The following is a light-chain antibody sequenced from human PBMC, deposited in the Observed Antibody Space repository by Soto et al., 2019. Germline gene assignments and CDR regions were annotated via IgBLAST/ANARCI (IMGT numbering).Light chain of an antibody. J-gene: IGKJ2*01. CDR3: QQYGTSPPYT. CDR1: QSVSSSN. V-gene: IGKV3-20*01. Sequence: EIVLTQSPVTLSLSPGERATLSCRASQSVSSSNLAWYQQKPGQAPRLLIYAASSRATGLPGRFSGSGSGADFTLTISRLEPEDVAVYYCQQYGTSPPYTFGQGTKVEIK. CDR2: AAS.